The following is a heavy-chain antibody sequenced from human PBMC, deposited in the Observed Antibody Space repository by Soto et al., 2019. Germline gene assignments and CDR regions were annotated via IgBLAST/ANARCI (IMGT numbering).Heavy chain of an antibody. Sequence: ASVKVSCKASGYTFTSYDINWVRQATGQGLEWMGWMNPYSSNTKYAQKFQGRVTITRDTSASTAYMELSSLRSEDTAVYYCARGVRSHYDFWSGKYYYYGMAVWGQGTTVTVSS. CDR1: GYTFTSYD. V-gene: IGHV1-8*01. CDR3: ARGVRSHYDFWSGKYYYYGMAV. J-gene: IGHJ6*02. D-gene: IGHD3-3*01. CDR2: MNPYSSNT.